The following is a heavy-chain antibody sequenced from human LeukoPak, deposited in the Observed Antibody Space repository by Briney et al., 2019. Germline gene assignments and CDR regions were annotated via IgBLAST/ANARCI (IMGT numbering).Heavy chain of an antibody. J-gene: IGHJ4*02. D-gene: IGHD3-9*01. Sequence: SETLSLTCAVYGGSFSGYYWSWVRQPPGKGLEWIGEIYHSGSTNYNPSLKSRVTISVDKSKNQFSLKLSSVTAADTAVYYCARQNWFLLDYWGQGTLVTVSS. CDR1: GGSFSGYY. CDR3: ARQNWFLLDY. V-gene: IGHV4-34*01. CDR2: IYHSGST.